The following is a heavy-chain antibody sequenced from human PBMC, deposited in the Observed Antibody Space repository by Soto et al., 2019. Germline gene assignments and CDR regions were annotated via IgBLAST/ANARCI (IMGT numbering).Heavy chain of an antibody. Sequence: EVQLLESGGGLVQPGGSLRLSCAASGFTFSSYAMSWVRQATGKGLEWVSAISGSGGSTYYADSVKGRFTISRDNCKNTLYLQMNSLRAEDTAVYYCAKDRRGSGSYDAFDIWGQGTMVTVSS. V-gene: IGHV3-23*01. D-gene: IGHD3-10*01. CDR1: GFTFSSYA. J-gene: IGHJ3*02. CDR2: ISGSGGST. CDR3: AKDRRGSGSYDAFDI.